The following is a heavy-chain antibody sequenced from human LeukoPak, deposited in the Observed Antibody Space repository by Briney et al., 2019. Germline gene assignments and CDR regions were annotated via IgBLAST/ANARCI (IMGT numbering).Heavy chain of an antibody. CDR2: IYYSGST. CDR3: ARGANWGRSLGY. CDR1: GGSISSYY. Sequence: PSETLSLTCTVSGGSISSYYWSWIRQPPGKGLEWIGYIYYSGSTNYSPSLKSRVTISVDTSKNQFSLKLSSVTAADTAVYYSARGANWGRSLGYWGQGTLVTVSS. D-gene: IGHD3-16*01. J-gene: IGHJ4*02. V-gene: IGHV4-59*12.